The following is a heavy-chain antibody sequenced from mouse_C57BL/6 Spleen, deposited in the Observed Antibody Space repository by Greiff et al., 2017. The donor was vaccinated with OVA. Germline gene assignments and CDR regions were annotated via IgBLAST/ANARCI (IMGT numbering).Heavy chain of an antibody. CDR3: SRSPWDVGDY. CDR2: IYPSSGNI. CDR1: GYTFTAYN. J-gene: IGHJ2*01. V-gene: IGHV1-81*01. D-gene: IGHD4-1*01. Sequence: QVQLQQSGAELARPGASVELSCKASGYTFTAYNIRWVKQRIGQGLEWIGEIYPSSGNIYYNEKFKGKATLTADKSSSTAYMELSRLTAEDSAVYFGSRSPWDVGDYWGQGTTLTGSS.